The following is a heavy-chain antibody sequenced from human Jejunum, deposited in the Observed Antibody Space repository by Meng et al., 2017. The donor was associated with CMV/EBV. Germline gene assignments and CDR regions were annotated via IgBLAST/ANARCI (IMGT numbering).Heavy chain of an antibody. J-gene: IGHJ5*01. CDR2: LYGGGSA. V-gene: IGHV3-53*01. CDR3: AREQMRAWRGYFDC. D-gene: IGHD3-3*01. Sequence: SGLAVSGKPMTWVRQVVGQGLQWVSTLYGGGSAHYAPSVKGQFRISKDNSANMVYLQMNSLGVEDTAVYYCAREQMRAWRGYFDCWGQGILVTVSS. CDR1: GLAVSGKP.